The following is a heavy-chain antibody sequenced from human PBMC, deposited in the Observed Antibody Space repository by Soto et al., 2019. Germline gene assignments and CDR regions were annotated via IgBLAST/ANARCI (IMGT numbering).Heavy chain of an antibody. V-gene: IGHV1-69*13. CDR3: ARPYSDIAAAGYRYDGMDV. CDR2: IIPIFGTA. D-gene: IGHD6-13*01. Sequence: RASVKVSCKASGGTFSSYAISWVRQAPGQWLEWMGGIIPIFGTANYAQKFQGRVTITADESTSTAYMELSSLRSEDTAVYYCARPYSDIAAAGYRYDGMDVWGQGTTVTVSS. CDR1: GGTFSSYA. J-gene: IGHJ6*02.